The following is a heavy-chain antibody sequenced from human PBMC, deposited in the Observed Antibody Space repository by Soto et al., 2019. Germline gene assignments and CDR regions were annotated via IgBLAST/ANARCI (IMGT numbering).Heavy chain of an antibody. J-gene: IGHJ6*02. CDR2: ISAYNGNT. Sequence: ASVKVSCKASGYTFTSYGISWVRQAPGQGLEWMGWISAYNGNTNYAQKLQGRVTMTTDTSTSTAYMELRSLRSDDTAVYYCAREGYCSGGTGGEENYYYYYGMDVWGQGTTVTV. CDR1: GYTFTSYG. V-gene: IGHV1-18*01. CDR3: AREGYCSGGTGGEENYYYYYGMDV. D-gene: IGHD2-15*01.